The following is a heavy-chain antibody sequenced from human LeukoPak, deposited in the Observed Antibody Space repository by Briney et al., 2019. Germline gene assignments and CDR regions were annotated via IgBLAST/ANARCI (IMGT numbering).Heavy chain of an antibody. D-gene: IGHD4-17*01. V-gene: IGHV1-18*01. CDR1: GYTFTSYG. J-gene: IGHJ3*02. CDR3: ARGISGRDYGDYRDDAFDI. CDR2: ISAYNGNT. Sequence: GASVKVSCKASGYTFTSYGISWVRQAPGQGLEWMGWISAYNGNTNYAQKFQGRATMTRDTSISTAYMELSRLRSDDTAVYYCARGISGRDYGDYRDDAFDIWGQGTMVTVSS.